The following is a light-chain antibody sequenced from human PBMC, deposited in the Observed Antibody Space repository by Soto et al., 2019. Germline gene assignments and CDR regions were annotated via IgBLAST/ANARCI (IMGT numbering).Light chain of an antibody. CDR2: GAS. CDR3: QQYGSSPGT. Sequence: EIVLTQSPGTLSLSPGERVTLSCRASQSVRSSYLAWYQQKPGQAPRLLIYGASSRATGIPDRFSGSGSGTDFTLTISRLEPEDFAVYYCQQYGSSPGTFGQGTKVDIK. V-gene: IGKV3-20*01. J-gene: IGKJ1*01. CDR1: QSVRSSY.